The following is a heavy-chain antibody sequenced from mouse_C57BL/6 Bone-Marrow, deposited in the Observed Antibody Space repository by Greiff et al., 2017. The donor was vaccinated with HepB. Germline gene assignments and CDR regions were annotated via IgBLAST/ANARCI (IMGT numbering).Heavy chain of an antibody. CDR2: IDPNSGGT. D-gene: IGHD2-2*01. Sequence: VQLQQPGAELVKPGASVKLSCKASGYTFTSYWMHWVKQRPGRGLEWIGRIDPNSGGTKYNEKFKSKATLTVDKPSSTAYMQLSSLTSEDSAVYYCARGGIFMVTTEGYCDYGGQGTTLTVSS. J-gene: IGHJ2*01. CDR1: GYTFTSYW. CDR3: ARGGIFMVTTEGYCDY. V-gene: IGHV1-72*01.